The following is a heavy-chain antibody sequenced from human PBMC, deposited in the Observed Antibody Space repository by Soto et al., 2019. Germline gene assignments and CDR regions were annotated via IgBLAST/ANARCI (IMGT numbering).Heavy chain of an antibody. CDR1: GDTFSIYT. D-gene: IGHD6-13*01. CDR3: ARDRDNSNWPNFDS. V-gene: IGHV1-69*02. J-gene: IGHJ4*02. Sequence: QVQLVQSGSEVKKPGSSVRVSCKTSGDTFSIYTISWVRQAPGQGLEWMGRVLPFLDITSYSQRFQGRVTITAKRSTTTAYMELTSLRSEDTAVYYCARDRDNSNWPNFDSWGQGTLVTVSS. CDR2: VLPFLDIT.